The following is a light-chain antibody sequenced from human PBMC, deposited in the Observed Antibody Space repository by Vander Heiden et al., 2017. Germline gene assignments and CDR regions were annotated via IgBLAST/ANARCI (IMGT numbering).Light chain of an antibody. CDR3: AAWDDSLSGYV. CDR1: NSNIGTNY. Sequence: QSVLTQPPSASGTPGQSVTIRCSGGNSNIGTNYVYWYQQRPGTAPKLLIYRNNWRPSGVPDRYSGSKSGTSASLAISGLRSEHEADYYCAAWDDSLSGYVFGPGTKVTVL. V-gene: IGLV1-47*01. J-gene: IGLJ1*01. CDR2: RNN.